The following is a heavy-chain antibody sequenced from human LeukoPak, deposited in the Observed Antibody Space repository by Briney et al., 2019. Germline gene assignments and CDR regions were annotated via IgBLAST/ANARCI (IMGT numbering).Heavy chain of an antibody. D-gene: IGHD1-26*01. V-gene: IGHV3-23*01. CDR1: GFTFSSFA. Sequence: GGSLRLSCAASGFTFSSFAMTWVRQAPGKGLEWVSTISVSVDRTYYADSVKGRFTISRDNSQNTLYLQMNSLRAEDTAVYYCAKTPRGVVGATMDDAFDIWGQGTMVTVSS. CDR3: AKTPRGVVGATMDDAFDI. J-gene: IGHJ3*02. CDR2: ISVSVDRT.